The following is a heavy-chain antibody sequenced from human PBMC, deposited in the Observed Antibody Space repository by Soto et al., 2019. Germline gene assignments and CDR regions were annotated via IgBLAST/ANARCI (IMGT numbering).Heavy chain of an antibody. D-gene: IGHD6-13*01. CDR1: VFTCGDYA. CDR3: SRYSIEAAMSEFDS. J-gene: IGHJ5*01. V-gene: IGHV3-49*04. CDR2: IRGKAYGGTT. Sequence: SLRLSCTASVFTCGDYAIGWVRQSAGKGPEWVGSIRGKAYGGTTEYAASVKGRFTISRDDSKSIAYLQMNSLKTEDTAVYSCSRYSIEAAMSEFDSWGQGTLVTVSS.